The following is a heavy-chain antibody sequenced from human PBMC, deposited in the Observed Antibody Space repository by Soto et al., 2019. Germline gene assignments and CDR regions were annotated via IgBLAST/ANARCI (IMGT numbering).Heavy chain of an antibody. Sequence: SETLSLTCTVSGGSISSYYWSWIRQPPGKGLEWIGYIYYSGSTNYNPSLKSRVTASVDTSKNQFSLKLSSVTAADTAVYYCARRVYDSSGYYLDYWGQGTLVTVS. D-gene: IGHD3-22*01. V-gene: IGHV4-59*08. CDR1: GGSISSYY. J-gene: IGHJ4*02. CDR3: ARRVYDSSGYYLDY. CDR2: IYYSGST.